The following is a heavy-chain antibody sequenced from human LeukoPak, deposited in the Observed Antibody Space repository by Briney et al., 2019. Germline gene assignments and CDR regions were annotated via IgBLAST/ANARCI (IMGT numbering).Heavy chain of an antibody. CDR2: ISYDGSNK. J-gene: IGHJ4*02. CDR1: GFTFSTYA. Sequence: PGGSLRLSCAASGFTFSTYAMHWVRQAPGKGLEWVALISYDGSNKYCADSVKGRFTISRDNSKNTLYLQMNSLRAEDTAVYYCARGLGADDILTGFDYWGQGTLVTVSS. D-gene: IGHD3-9*01. CDR3: ARGLGADDILTGFDY. V-gene: IGHV3-30-3*01.